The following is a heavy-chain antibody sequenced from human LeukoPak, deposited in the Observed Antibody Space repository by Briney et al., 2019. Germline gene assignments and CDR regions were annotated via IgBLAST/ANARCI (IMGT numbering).Heavy chain of an antibody. CDR1: GGTFSSYA. D-gene: IGHD3-9*01. V-gene: IGHV1-69*04. J-gene: IGHJ4*02. CDR2: IITILGIA. Sequence: EASVKVSCKASGGTFSSYAISWVRQAPGQGLEWMGRIITILGIANYAQKFQGRVTITADKATSTAYMELSSLRSEDTAVYYCASDQGILTEDYWGQGTLVTVSS. CDR3: ASDQGILTEDY.